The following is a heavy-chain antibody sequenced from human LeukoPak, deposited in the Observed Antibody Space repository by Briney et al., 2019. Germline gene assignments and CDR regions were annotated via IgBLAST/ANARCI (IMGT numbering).Heavy chain of an antibody. Sequence: PGGSLRLSCAASGFTFSSYSMNWVRQPPGQGLELVSGISSSGSGDNTYYADSVKGRFTISRDSSKNTLFLHMNTLRAEDTAIYYCAKDRTVGASYWYFDLWGRGTLVTVSS. CDR3: AKDRTVGASYWYFDL. V-gene: IGHV3-23*01. J-gene: IGHJ2*01. CDR1: GFTFSSYS. CDR2: ISSSGSGDNT. D-gene: IGHD1-26*01.